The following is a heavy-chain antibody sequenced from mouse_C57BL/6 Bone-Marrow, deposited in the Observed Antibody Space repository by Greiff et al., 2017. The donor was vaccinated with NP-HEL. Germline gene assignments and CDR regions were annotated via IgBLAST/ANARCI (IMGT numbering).Heavy chain of an antibody. D-gene: IGHD1-1*01. J-gene: IGHJ2*01. CDR1: GYTFTDYY. CDR2: VNPNNGGT. V-gene: IGHV1-26*01. Sequence: VQLQQSGPELVKPGASVKISCKASGYTFTDYYMNWVKQSHGKSLEWIGDVNPNNGGTSYNQKFKGQATLTVDKSSRSAYMELRSLTSEDSAVYYCDRDYYGSSWYFDYWGQGTPLTVSS. CDR3: DRDYYGSSWYFDY.